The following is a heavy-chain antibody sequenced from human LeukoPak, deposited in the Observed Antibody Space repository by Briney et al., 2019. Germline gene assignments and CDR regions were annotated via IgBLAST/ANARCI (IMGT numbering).Heavy chain of an antibody. J-gene: IGHJ4*02. CDR1: GDSVSSNSAA. D-gene: IGHD3-3*01. CDR3: ARDRNTDFWSGYYTNYFDY. V-gene: IGHV6-1*01. Sequence: SQTLSLTCAISGDSVSSNSAAWHWIRQSPSRGLEWLGRTYYRSKWYNDYAVPVKSRITINPDTSKNQFSLQLNSVTPEDTAVYYCARDRNTDFWSGYYTNYFDYWGQGTLVTVSS. CDR2: TYYRSKWYN.